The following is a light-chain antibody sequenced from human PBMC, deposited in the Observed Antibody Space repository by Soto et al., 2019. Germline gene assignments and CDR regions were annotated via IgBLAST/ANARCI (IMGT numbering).Light chain of an antibody. Sequence: DIHLTQSPCLLAASVVDTVTITCRASQGIRNYLAWYQQKPGRAPKLLIYIASILQTGVPSRFTGSQSGTEFTLTITSLQPEDFATYYCQQVNNYPITFGQGTRLEIK. CDR3: QQVNNYPIT. CDR2: IAS. V-gene: IGKV1-9*01. CDR1: QGIRNY. J-gene: IGKJ5*01.